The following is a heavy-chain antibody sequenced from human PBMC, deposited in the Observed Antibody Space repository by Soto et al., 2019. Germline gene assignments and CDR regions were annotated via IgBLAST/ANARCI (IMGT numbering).Heavy chain of an antibody. CDR3: AREKSGADAWYFDL. D-gene: IGHD1-26*01. CDR2: ISSTSAYI. Sequence: EVQLVESGGGLVKPGGSLRLSCAVSGFTLSSYSMNWVHQAPGKGLEWVSSISSTSAYIYYADSMKGRFTISRDNAKNSLYLQMNSLRAEDTAIYYCAREKSGADAWYFDLWGRGTLVTVSS. CDR1: GFTLSSYS. V-gene: IGHV3-21*01. J-gene: IGHJ2*01.